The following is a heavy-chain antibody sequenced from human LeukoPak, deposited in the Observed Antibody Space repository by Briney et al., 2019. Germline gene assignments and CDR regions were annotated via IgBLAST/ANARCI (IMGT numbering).Heavy chain of an antibody. D-gene: IGHD4-17*01. V-gene: IGHV4-4*07. CDR1: GGSISSYY. J-gene: IGHJ5*02. CDR3: ARALPGYCCDYASNCFDP. Sequence: PSETLSLTCTVSGGSISSYYWSWIRQPAGKGLEWIGRIYTSGSTNYNPSLKSRVTMSVDTSKNQFSLKLSSVTAADTAVYYCARALPGYCCDYASNCFDPWGQGTLVTVS. CDR2: IYTSGST.